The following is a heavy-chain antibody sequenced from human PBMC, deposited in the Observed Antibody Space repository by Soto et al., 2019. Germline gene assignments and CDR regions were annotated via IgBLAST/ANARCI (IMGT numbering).Heavy chain of an antibody. CDR3: ARDGGDDAFDI. CDR1: GFTFSSYA. D-gene: IGHD2-21*01. CDR2: ISYDGSNK. V-gene: IGHV3-30-3*01. Sequence: GGSLRLSCAASGFTFSSYAMHWVRQAPGKGLEWVAVISYDGSNKYYADSVKGRFTISRDNSKNTLYLQMNGLRAEDTAVYYCARDGGDDAFDIWGQGTMVTVSS. J-gene: IGHJ3*02.